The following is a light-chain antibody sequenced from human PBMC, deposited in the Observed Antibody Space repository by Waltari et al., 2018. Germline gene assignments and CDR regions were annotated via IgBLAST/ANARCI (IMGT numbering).Light chain of an antibody. J-gene: IGKJ1*01. V-gene: IGKV3-20*01. CDR3: QHYVRLPAT. CDR2: HAS. CDR1: QSVSKY. Sequence: DIVLTQSPGTLSLSPGESVTLSCRPSQSVSKYLAWYQQRPGPAPRLLLYHASTRATGIPDMFSGSGSGADFSLTISRLEPEDFAVYYCQHYVRLPATFGQGTRVEIK.